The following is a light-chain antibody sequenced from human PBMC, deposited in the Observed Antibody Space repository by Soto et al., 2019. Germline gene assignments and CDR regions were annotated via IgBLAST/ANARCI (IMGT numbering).Light chain of an antibody. CDR1: SSNIGAGYD. J-gene: IGLJ1*01. V-gene: IGLV1-40*01. CDR3: QSYDISLSGYV. CDR2: GIS. Sequence: QAVVTQPPSVSGAPGQRVTISCTGSSSNIGAGYDVRWYQQLPGTAPKLLIYGISNRPSGVPDRFSGSKSGTSASLAITGLQAEDEADYYCQSYDISLSGYVFGTGTKLTVL.